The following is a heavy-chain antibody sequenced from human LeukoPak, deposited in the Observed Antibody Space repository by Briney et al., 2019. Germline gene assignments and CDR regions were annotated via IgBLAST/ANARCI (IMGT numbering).Heavy chain of an antibody. V-gene: IGHV6-1*01. Sequence: SQTLSLTSAISGDSVSSNSAAWNWIRQSPSRGLEWLGRTYYRSKWYNDYAVSVKSRITINPDTSKNQLSLQLNSVTPEDTAVSYCARAPSIVGAPPDYFDYWGQGTLVTVSS. CDR1: GDSVSSNSAA. CDR3: ARAPSIVGAPPDYFDY. CDR2: TYYRSKWYN. J-gene: IGHJ4*02. D-gene: IGHD1-26*01.